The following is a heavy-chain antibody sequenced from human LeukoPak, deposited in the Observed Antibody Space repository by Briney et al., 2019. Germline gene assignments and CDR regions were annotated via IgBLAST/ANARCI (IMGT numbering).Heavy chain of an antibody. J-gene: IGHJ4*02. D-gene: IGHD5-18*01. CDR2: IRYDGSNK. V-gene: IGHV3-30*02. CDR1: GFTFSSYG. CDR3: ARYDTAMAGNPLAIFDC. Sequence: TGGSLRLSCAASGFTFSSYGMHWVRQAPGKGLEWVAFIRYDGSNKYYADSVKGRFTISRDNSKNTLYLQMNSLRAEDTAVYYCARYDTAMAGNPLAIFDCWGQGTLVTVSS.